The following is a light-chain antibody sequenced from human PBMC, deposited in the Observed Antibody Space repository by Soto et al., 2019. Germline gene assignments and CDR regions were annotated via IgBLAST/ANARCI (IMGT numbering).Light chain of an antibody. Sequence: DVVMTQSPLSLPVTLGQPASISCRSSESLAYSDGNTYLNWFQQGPGQSPRRLIYHVSKRDSGVPDRFSGSGSGTDFTLKISRVEAEDFAVYYCQQYGSSLYTFGQGTKVDIK. J-gene: IGKJ2*01. CDR3: QQYGSSLYT. V-gene: IGKV2-30*01. CDR1: ESLAYSDGNTY. CDR2: HVS.